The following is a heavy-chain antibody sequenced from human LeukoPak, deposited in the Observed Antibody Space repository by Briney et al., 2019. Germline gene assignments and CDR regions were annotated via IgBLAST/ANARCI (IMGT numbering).Heavy chain of an antibody. CDR3: ARLYSSSWQIDY. J-gene: IGHJ4*02. V-gene: IGHV4-59*08. Sequence: SETLSLTCTVSGGSISSYYWSWIRQPPGKELEWIGYIHYSGSTNYNPSLKSRVTISVDTSKNQFSLKLSSVTAADTAVYYCARLYSSSWQIDYWGQGTLVTVSS. CDR1: GGSISSYY. CDR2: IHYSGST. D-gene: IGHD6-13*01.